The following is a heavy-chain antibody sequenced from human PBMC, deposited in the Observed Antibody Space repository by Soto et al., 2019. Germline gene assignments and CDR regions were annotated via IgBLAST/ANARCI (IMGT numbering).Heavy chain of an antibody. Sequence: PSETLSLTCAVYGGSFSGYYWSWIRQPPGKGLEWIGEINHSGSTNYNPSLKSRVTISVVTSKNQFSLKLSSVTAADTAVYFCARLRSGPDNGWYWAFDYWGQGTLVTVSS. CDR2: INHSGST. CDR3: ARLRSGPDNGWYWAFDY. J-gene: IGHJ4*02. CDR1: GGSFSGYY. V-gene: IGHV4-34*01. D-gene: IGHD6-19*01.